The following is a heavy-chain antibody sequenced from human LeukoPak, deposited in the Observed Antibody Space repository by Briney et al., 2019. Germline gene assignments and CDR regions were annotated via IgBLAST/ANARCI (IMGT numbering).Heavy chain of an antibody. Sequence: PGGSLRLSCAASGFAFDTYSINWVRQAPGKGLEWDSSISSGSSYIYYADSLKGRFTISRDNAKNSLYLQMNSLRAEDTAVYYCARWAAAAGIGAFDIWGQGTMVTVSS. CDR3: ARWAAAAGIGAFDI. V-gene: IGHV3-21*01. CDR2: ISSGSSYI. J-gene: IGHJ3*02. CDR1: GFAFDTYS. D-gene: IGHD6-13*01.